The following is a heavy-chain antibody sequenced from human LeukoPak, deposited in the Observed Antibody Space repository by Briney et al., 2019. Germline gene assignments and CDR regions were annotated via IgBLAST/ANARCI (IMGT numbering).Heavy chain of an antibody. CDR1: GFTFSSYA. Sequence: GGSLRLSCAASGFTFSSYAMSWVRQAPGKGLEWVSAISGSGGSTYYADSVKGRFTISRDNSKNTLYLQMNSLRAEDTAVYYCAKDDYRDPDVSYYFDYWGQGTLVTVSS. CDR3: AKDDYRDPDVSYYFDY. J-gene: IGHJ4*02. D-gene: IGHD4-11*01. V-gene: IGHV3-23*01. CDR2: ISGSGGST.